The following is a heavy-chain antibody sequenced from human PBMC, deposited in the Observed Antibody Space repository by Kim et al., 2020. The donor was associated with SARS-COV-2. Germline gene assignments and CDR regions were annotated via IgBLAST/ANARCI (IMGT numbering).Heavy chain of an antibody. V-gene: IGHV4-59*02. D-gene: IGHD3-22*01. Sequence: SETLSLTCTVSGASVSSYYSSWFRQPPGKGLEWIGYIYYSGRTKYNPSLKSRVTILLDTSKNQFSLRLSSVTAADTALYYCARDANDFDSSSDSVWGRGT. CDR1: GASVSSYY. CDR2: IYYSGRT. J-gene: IGHJ4*02. CDR3: ARDANDFDSSSDSV.